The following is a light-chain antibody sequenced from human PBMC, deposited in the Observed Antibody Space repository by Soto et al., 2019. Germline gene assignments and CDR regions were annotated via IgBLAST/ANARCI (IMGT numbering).Light chain of an antibody. CDR3: QQCGNSPRT. Sequence: WTQTHVNISLSGGDGATVAFRASQSVRSYFAWYQQKPGQAPRLLIDDASTRATGISDRCSGSESRTDCALSISSQELEDSVGFSCQQCGNSPRTFGQGTKVDIK. CDR2: DAS. CDR1: QSVRSY. J-gene: IGKJ1*01. V-gene: IGKV3-20*01.